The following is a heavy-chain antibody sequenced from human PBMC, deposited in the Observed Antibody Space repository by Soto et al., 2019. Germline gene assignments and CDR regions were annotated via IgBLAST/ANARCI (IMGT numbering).Heavy chain of an antibody. CDR2: ISGDGEST. J-gene: IGHJ4*02. CDR3: AKDNVYVGSAPSIDY. Sequence: EVQLLESGGGLIQPGGSLRLSCAASGFTFSAYGMSWVRLAPGKRPEWLSAISGDGESTFYADSVKGRFTISRDNSNNTLYLQMNSLRAEDTAIYYCAKDNVYVGSAPSIDYWGQGTLVTVSS. D-gene: IGHD6-19*01. CDR1: GFTFSAYG. V-gene: IGHV3-23*01.